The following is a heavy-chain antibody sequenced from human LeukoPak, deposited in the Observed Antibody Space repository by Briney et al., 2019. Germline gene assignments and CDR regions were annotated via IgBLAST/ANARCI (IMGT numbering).Heavy chain of an antibody. CDR3: ARSPYNWNYGDY. CDR1: GFTFSSYA. CDR2: ISGSGRST. J-gene: IGHJ4*02. Sequence: GGSLRLSCAASGFTFSSYAMSWVRQAPGKGLEWVSGISGSGRSTNYADSVKDRFTISRDNSKNTLYLQMNSLRAEDTAIYYCARSPYNWNYGDYWGQGTRVTVSS. V-gene: IGHV3-23*01. D-gene: IGHD1-20*01.